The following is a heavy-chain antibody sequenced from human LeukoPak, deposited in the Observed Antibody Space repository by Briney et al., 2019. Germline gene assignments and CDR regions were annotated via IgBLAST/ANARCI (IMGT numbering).Heavy chain of an antibody. V-gene: IGHV1-2*02. J-gene: IGHJ6*04. CDR1: GYTFTGYY. CDR2: INPNSGGT. Sequence: ASVKVSCKASGYTFTGYYMHWVRQAPGQGLEWMGWINPNSGGTNYAQKFQGRVTMTRDTSISTAYMELSRLRSDDTAVYYCARTMVRGNPYYYYGMDVWGKGTTVTVSS. D-gene: IGHD3-10*01. CDR3: ARTMVRGNPYYYYGMDV.